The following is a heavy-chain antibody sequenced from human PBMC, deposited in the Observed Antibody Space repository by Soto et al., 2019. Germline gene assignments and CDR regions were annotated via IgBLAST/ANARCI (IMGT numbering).Heavy chain of an antibody. V-gene: IGHV1-69*02. CDR1: GGTFSSYT. CDR2: IIPILGIA. CDR3: ARAGASSGYSPYYLHY. J-gene: IGHJ4*02. Sequence: SVKVSCKASGGTFSSYTISWVRQAPGQGLEWMGRIIPILGIANYAQKFQGRVTITADKSTSTAYMELSSLRSEDTAVYYCARAGASSGYSPYYLHYWGQGTLVTVSS. D-gene: IGHD3-22*01.